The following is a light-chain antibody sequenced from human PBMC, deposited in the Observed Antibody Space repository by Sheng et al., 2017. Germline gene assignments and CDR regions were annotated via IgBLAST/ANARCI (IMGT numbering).Light chain of an antibody. CDR2: DAS. J-gene: IGKJ1*01. V-gene: IGKV3-20*01. CDR3: QQYGTSPEWT. Sequence: EIVLTQSPGTLSLSPGERATLSCRASQSVSSNLAWYQVKRGQAPRLLIYDASSRATGISDRFSGSGSGTDFTLTISRLEPEDFAVYYCQQYGTSPEWTFGQGTKVEIK. CDR1: QSVSSN.